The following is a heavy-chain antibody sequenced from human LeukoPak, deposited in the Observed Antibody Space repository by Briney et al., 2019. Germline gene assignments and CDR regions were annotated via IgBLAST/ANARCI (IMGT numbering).Heavy chain of an antibody. CDR2: ISSSSSYI. J-gene: IGHJ4*02. D-gene: IGHD3-9*01. Sequence: GGSLRLSCAASGFTFSSYSMNWVRQAPGKGLEWVSSISSSSSYIYYADSVKGRFTISRDNAKNSLYLQMNSLRAEDTAVYYCASYILTGYPYFDYWGQGTLVTGSS. CDR3: ASYILTGYPYFDY. V-gene: IGHV3-21*01. CDR1: GFTFSSYS.